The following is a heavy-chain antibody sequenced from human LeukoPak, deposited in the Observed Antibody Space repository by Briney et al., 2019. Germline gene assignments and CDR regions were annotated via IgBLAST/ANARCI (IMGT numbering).Heavy chain of an antibody. CDR3: ARQGRFSTPIDY. CDR1: GGSISSYY. Sequence: PSETLSLTCTVSGGSISSYYWSWIRQPPGKGLEWIGYIYYSGSTNYNPSLKSRVTISVDTSKNQFSLKLSSVTAADTAVYYRARQGRFSTPIDYWGQGTLVTVSS. J-gene: IGHJ4*02. CDR2: IYYSGST. D-gene: IGHD3-10*01. V-gene: IGHV4-59*08.